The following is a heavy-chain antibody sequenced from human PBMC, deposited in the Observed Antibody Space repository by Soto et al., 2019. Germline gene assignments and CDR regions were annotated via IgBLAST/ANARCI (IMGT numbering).Heavy chain of an antibody. V-gene: IGHV3-23*01. D-gene: IGHD6-13*01. CDR2: ISGSGGST. CDR1: GFTFSSYA. Sequence: EVQLLESGGGLVQPGGSLRLSCAASGFTFSSYAMSWVRQAPGKGLEWVSAISGSGGSTYYADSVKGRFTISRDNSKNALYLQINSLRAEDTAVYDCAKDSVAYSSSWSYFDYWGQGTLVTVSS. J-gene: IGHJ4*02. CDR3: AKDSVAYSSSWSYFDY.